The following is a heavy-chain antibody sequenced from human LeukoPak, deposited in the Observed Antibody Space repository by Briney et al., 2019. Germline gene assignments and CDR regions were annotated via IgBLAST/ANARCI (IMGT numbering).Heavy chain of an antibody. CDR2: IYYTGRT. V-gene: IGHV4-59*12. D-gene: IGHD3-10*01. Sequence: PSETLSLTCTVSGGSISNYYWSWIRQPPGKGLEWIGYIYYTGRTNYNPSLKSRLTISLDTSRNQFSLKLNSVTAADTAVYYCAKSNGYGLVDIWGQGTMVTVSS. CDR1: GGSISNYY. J-gene: IGHJ3*02. CDR3: AKSNGYGLVDI.